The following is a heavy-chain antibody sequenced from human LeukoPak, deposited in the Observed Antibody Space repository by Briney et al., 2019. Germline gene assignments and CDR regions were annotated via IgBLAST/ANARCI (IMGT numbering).Heavy chain of an antibody. CDR3: ARGGGGNSAY. D-gene: IGHD4-23*01. Sequence: PGGSQSLSCAASGLTVSNNYMKWVRKAPGKGLEWVSLIYSNGNTHYADSVKGRFTISRDNSKNTLSLQMNSLRAEDTAVYYCARGGGGNSAYWGQGTLVTVSS. CDR2: IYSNGNT. CDR1: GLTVSNNY. V-gene: IGHV3-53*01. J-gene: IGHJ4*02.